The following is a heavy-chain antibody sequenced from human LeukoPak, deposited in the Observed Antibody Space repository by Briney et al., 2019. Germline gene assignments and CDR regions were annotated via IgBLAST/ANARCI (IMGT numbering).Heavy chain of an antibody. V-gene: IGHV3-21*01. CDR2: ISSSSSYI. CDR1: GFTFSSYS. Sequence: GGSLRLSCAASGFTFSSYSMNWVRQAPGKGLEWVSSISSSSSYIYYADSVKGRFTISRDNAKNSLYLQMNSLRAEDTAVYYCARWGAAAIYYDFWSGHRYFDYWGQGTPVTVSS. D-gene: IGHD3-3*01. CDR3: ARWGAAAIYYDFWSGHRYFDY. J-gene: IGHJ4*02.